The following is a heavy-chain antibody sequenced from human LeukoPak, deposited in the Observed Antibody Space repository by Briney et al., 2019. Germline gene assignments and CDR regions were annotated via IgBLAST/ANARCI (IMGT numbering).Heavy chain of an antibody. J-gene: IGHJ4*02. Sequence: GGSLRLSCAASGFTFDDYAMHWVRQAPGKGLEWVSSISSSSSYIYYADSVKGRFTISRDNAKNSLYLQMNSLRAEDTAVYYCARRGYYDSSGSALWGQGTLVTVSS. V-gene: IGHV3-21*01. CDR2: ISSSSSYI. CDR3: ARRGYYDSSGSAL. CDR1: GFTFDDYA. D-gene: IGHD3-22*01.